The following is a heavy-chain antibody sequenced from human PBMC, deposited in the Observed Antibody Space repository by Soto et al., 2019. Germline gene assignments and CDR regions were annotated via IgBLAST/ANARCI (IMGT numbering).Heavy chain of an antibody. D-gene: IGHD5-18*01. Sequence: QVQLVQSGAEVKKPGSSVKVSCTASGGTFSTFAISWVRQAPGQGLECMGGIIPIFGTANYAQKFQGRVTITADKSTSTAYMELSSLRSEDTAVYYCARGLYSYGPIRRGHFDYWGQGTLVTVSS. CDR2: IIPIFGTA. CDR3: ARGLYSYGPIRRGHFDY. CDR1: GGTFSTFA. V-gene: IGHV1-69*06. J-gene: IGHJ4*02.